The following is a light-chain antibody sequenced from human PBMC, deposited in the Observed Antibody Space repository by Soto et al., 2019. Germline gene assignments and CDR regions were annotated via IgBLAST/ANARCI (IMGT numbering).Light chain of an antibody. CDR2: GPA. V-gene: IGKV3-20*01. CDR1: QSVYINS. J-gene: IGKJ3*01. CDR3: QQYGTSPLT. Sequence: EIVLTQSPGTLSLSPGKRTTLSCRASQSVYINSLAWYQQKPGQPSRLLIYGPATRAADVPDRFSGSGSGADFALTIDRLEPEDFALYYCQQYGTSPLTFGPGTRVD.